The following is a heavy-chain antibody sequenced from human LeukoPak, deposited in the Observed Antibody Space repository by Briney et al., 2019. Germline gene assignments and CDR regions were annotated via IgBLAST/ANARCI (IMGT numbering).Heavy chain of an antibody. CDR2: IYYSGST. CDR1: GGSISSYY. CDR3: ARDTKYYDILTGYHWYFDL. D-gene: IGHD3-9*01. V-gene: IGHV4-59*01. J-gene: IGHJ2*01. Sequence: PSETLSLTCTVSGGSISSYYWSWIRQPPGKGLEWIGYIYYSGSTNYNPSLKSRVTISVDTSKNQFSLKLSSVTAADTAVYYCARDTKYYDILTGYHWYFDLWGRGTLVTVSS.